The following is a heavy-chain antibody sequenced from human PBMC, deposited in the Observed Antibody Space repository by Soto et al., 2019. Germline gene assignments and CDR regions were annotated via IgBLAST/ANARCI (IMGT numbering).Heavy chain of an antibody. Sequence: GASVKVSCKASGYTFTSYAMHWVRQAPGQRLEWMGWINAGNGNTKYSQKFQGRVTITRDTSASTAYMELSSLRSEDTAVYYCARVIKQWLVNFDYWGQGTLVTVSS. CDR2: INAGNGNT. D-gene: IGHD6-19*01. CDR3: ARVIKQWLVNFDY. CDR1: GYTFTSYA. V-gene: IGHV1-3*01. J-gene: IGHJ4*02.